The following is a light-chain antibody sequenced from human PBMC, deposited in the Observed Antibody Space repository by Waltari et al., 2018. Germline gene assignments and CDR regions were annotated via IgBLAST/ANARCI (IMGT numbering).Light chain of an antibody. CDR3: QHYVSLPVT. V-gene: IGKV3-20*01. CDR1: QSVSRA. J-gene: IGKJ1*01. Sequence: LTQSPGTLSLSPGERATLSCSASQSVSRALAWYKQDPGQAPRLLIYGAANRATGIPDRFIGSGSGTDFSLIISRLEPEDFAVYYCQHYVSLPVTFGQGTKVEIK. CDR2: GAA.